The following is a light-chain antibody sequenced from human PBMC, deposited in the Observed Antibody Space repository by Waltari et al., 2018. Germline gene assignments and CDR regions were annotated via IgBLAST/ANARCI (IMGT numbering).Light chain of an antibody. V-gene: IGLV2-11*01. CDR3: CSCVGRNIYWV. J-gene: IGLJ3*02. CDR1: SSHVGANNF. Sequence: QSALTPPRSVSGSPGQSVTIPCTGTSSHVGANNFVTWYQHHPDKAPKLIIYDINKRPSGVPDRFSGSKSGNTASLTISGLQAEDEADYYCCSCVGRNIYWVFGGGTKLTVL. CDR2: DIN.